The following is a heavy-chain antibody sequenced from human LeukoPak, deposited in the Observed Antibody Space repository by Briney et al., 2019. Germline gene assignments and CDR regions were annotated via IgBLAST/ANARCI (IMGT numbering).Heavy chain of an antibody. D-gene: IGHD2-2*01. CDR2: IYHSGST. CDR1: GYSISSGYY. Sequence: SETLSLTCTVSGYSISSGYYWGWIRQPPGKGLEWIGSIYHSGSTYYNPSLKSRVTISVDTSKNQFSLKLSSVTAAGTAVYYCARVSKPAAIWSSRMRRGSFDYWGQGTLVTVSS. J-gene: IGHJ4*02. V-gene: IGHV4-38-2*02. CDR3: ARVSKPAAIWSSRMRRGSFDY.